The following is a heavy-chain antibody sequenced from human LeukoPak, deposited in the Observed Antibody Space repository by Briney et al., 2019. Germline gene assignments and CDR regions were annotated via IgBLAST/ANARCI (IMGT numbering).Heavy chain of an antibody. V-gene: IGHV4-39*01. CDR1: GSSISSSSYY. CDR3: ARRYAAAASWFDY. D-gene: IGHD6-13*01. J-gene: IGHJ4*02. CDR2: IYYSGGT. Sequence: SETLSLTCTVSGSSISSSSYYWGWIRQPPGKGLEWIGSIYYSGGTYYNPSLKSRVTISVDTSKNQFSLKLSSVTAADTAVYYCARRYAAAASWFDYWGQGTLVTVSS.